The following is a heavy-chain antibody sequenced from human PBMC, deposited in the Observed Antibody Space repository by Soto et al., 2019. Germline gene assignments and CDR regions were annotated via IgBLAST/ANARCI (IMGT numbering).Heavy chain of an antibody. CDR1: GFTFSDSY. V-gene: IGHV3-11*01. J-gene: IGHJ6*02. CDR2: ITFSGNTV. CDR3: ARVSWREKYGMDV. Sequence: GGSLRLSCAASGFTFSDSYMSWIRQAPGKGLEWISYITFSGNTVYYADSLKGRFTISRDNAKNSRYLQKNRLRAEDTAVYYCARVSWREKYGMDVWGQGTTVTVSS.